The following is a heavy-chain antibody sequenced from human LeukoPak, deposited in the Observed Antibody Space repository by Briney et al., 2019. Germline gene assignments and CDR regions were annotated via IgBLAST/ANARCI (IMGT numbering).Heavy chain of an antibody. CDR2: MNPNSGNT. J-gene: IGHJ6*02. Sequence: VASVTVSCKASGYTFTSYDINWVRQAPGQGLEWMGWMNPNSGNTGYAQKFQGRVTMTRNTSISTAYMELSSLRSEDTAVYYCARGPVLLIFGVVPYYYGMDVWGQGTTVTVSS. V-gene: IGHV1-8*01. D-gene: IGHD3-3*01. CDR1: GYTFTSYD. CDR3: ARGPVLLIFGVVPYYYGMDV.